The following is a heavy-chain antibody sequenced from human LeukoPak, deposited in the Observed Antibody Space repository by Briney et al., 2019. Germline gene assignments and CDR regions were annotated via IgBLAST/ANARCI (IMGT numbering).Heavy chain of an antibody. CDR3: ARGKSDAYGLEDY. D-gene: IGHD4-17*01. V-gene: IGHV3-33*01. Sequence: GGSLRLSCLASGFSFPSYGMHWVRQAPGKGLEWVAFVWYDGSKQHYADSVKGRFIISRDNTENTLYLQMNSLRAEDTAVYFCARGKSDAYGLEDYWGQGTLVTVSS. J-gene: IGHJ4*02. CDR1: GFSFPSYG. CDR2: VWYDGSKQ.